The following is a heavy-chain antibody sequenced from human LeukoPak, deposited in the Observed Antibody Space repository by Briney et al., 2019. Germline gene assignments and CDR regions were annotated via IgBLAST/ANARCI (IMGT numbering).Heavy chain of an antibody. CDR3: ARAQSYYDY. Sequence: GASVKVSCKASGYTSTNYYMHWVRQAPGQGLEWMGIINPSGDSAIYAHNFQGRVTMTRDTSTTTVYMELSSLRSEDAAVYYCARAQSYYDYWGQGTLVTVSS. J-gene: IGHJ4*02. V-gene: IGHV1-46*01. CDR2: INPSGDSA. CDR1: GYTSTNYY. D-gene: IGHD1-26*01.